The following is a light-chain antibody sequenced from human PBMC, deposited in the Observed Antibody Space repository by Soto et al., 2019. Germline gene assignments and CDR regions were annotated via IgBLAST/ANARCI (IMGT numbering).Light chain of an antibody. CDR2: RNS. V-gene: IGLV1-47*01. CDR3: ASWDDSLSGFVV. J-gene: IGLJ2*01. CDR1: SSNIGSNY. Sequence: QSVLTQPPSASGTHGQRVTISCSGSSSNIGSNYVFWYQQLPGTAPKVLMYRNSQRPSGVPDRFSGSKSGTSASLAISGLRSEDEADYYCASWDDSLSGFVVFGGGTKLTVL.